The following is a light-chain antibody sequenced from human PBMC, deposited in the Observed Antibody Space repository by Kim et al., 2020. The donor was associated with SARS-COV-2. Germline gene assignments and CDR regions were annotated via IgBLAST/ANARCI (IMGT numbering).Light chain of an antibody. J-gene: IGLJ3*02. Sequence: KQVPISCTRSSGSIASNYVQWYQQRPGSAPTTVIYEDNQRPSGVPDRFSGSIDSSSNSASLTISGLKTEDEADYYCQSYDSSNPWVFGGGTQLTVL. CDR3: QSYDSSNPWV. CDR2: EDN. CDR1: SGSIASNY. V-gene: IGLV6-57*03.